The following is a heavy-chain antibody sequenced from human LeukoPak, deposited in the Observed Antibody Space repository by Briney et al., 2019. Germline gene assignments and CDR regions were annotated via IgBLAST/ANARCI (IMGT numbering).Heavy chain of an antibody. J-gene: IGHJ4*02. CDR2: IGGSGITT. CDR1: GFIFYKYS. V-gene: IGHV3-23*01. D-gene: IGHD1-7*01. Sequence: GGGPRPSLAGPGFIFYKYSMHWGRPAPGEGVGWGSKIGGSGITTFYADSVKGRFTISRDNSKNTLYLQMNSLRAEDTAVYYCAKGDSGKLELALFDYWGQGTLVTVSS. CDR3: AKGDSGKLELALFDY.